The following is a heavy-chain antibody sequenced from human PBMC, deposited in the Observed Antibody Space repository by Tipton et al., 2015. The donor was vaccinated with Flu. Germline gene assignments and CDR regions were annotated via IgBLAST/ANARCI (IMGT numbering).Heavy chain of an antibody. V-gene: IGHV4-4*07. J-gene: IGHJ5*02. CDR1: AGSISSYY. D-gene: IGHD4-17*01. CDR2: IYTSGST. CDR3: ARDQLVTTWGWFDP. Sequence: LRLSCTVSAGSISSYYWSWIRQPAGKGLEWIGRIYTSGSTNYNPSLKSRVTMSVDTSKNQFSLKLSSVTAADTAVHYCARDQLVTTWGWFDPWGQGTLVTVSS.